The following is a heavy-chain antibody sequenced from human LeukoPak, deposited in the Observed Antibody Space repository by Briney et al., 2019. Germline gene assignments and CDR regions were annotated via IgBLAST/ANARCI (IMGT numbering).Heavy chain of an antibody. CDR1: GGSISSSSYY. J-gene: IGHJ4*02. V-gene: IGHV4-39*07. D-gene: IGHD2-15*01. Sequence: SETLSLTCTVSGGSISSSSYYWGWIRQPPGKGLEWIGSIYYSGSTYYNPSPKSRVTISVDTSKNQFSLKLSSVTAADTAVYYCARDQAAVFDYWGQGTLVTVSS. CDR2: IYYSGST. CDR3: ARDQAAVFDY.